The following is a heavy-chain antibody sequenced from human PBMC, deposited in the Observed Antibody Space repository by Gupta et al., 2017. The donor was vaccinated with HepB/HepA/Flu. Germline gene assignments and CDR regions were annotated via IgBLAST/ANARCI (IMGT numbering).Heavy chain of an antibody. J-gene: IGHJ4*02. Sequence: AQLVESGAGLVQPGTSLRLSCRTSGLIFDDNPLHWVRQTPGKGLVWVSGISWNSETMDYMDSVKGRFTISRDNAKNSLYMQMNSLGPEDTALYFCASEKYYYHSRGSTPLGYFDNWGQGILVTVSS. V-gene: IGHV3-9*01. CDR1: GLIFDDNP. D-gene: IGHD3-22*01. CDR3: ASEKYYYHSRGSTPLGYFDN. CDR2: ISWNSETM.